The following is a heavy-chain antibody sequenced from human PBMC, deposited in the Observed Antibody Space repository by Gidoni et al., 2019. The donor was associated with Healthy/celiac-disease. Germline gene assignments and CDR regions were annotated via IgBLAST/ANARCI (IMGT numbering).Heavy chain of an antibody. Sequence: EVQLVESGGGLVQPGGSLRLSCSASGLTFSSYSMNWVRQAPGKGLEWVSYISSSSSNIYYADSVKGRFTISRDNAKNSLYLQMNSLRDEDTAVYYCARGGYDFWSGYSDYYYYGMDVWGQGTTVTVSS. CDR2: ISSSSSNI. CDR1: GLTFSSYS. D-gene: IGHD3-3*01. J-gene: IGHJ6*02. V-gene: IGHV3-48*02. CDR3: ARGGYDFWSGYSDYYYYGMDV.